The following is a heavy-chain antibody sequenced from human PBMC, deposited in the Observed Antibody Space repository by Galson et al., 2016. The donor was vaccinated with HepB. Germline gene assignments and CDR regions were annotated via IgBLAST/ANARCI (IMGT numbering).Heavy chain of an antibody. CDR2: ISGTSDYM. CDR1: GFTFSRYA. J-gene: IGHJ6*02. Sequence: SLRLSCAASGFTFSRYAMNWVRQAPGKGLEWVSSISGTSDYMYYADSVKGRFTISRDNAKNSLYLQMSSLRGEDTAVYYCVSHYSMDFCGQGTTVTVFS. V-gene: IGHV3-21*01. CDR3: VSHYSMDF.